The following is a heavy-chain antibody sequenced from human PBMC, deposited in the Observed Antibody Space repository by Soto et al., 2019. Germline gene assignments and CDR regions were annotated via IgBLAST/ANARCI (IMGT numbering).Heavy chain of an antibody. V-gene: IGHV1-8*01. CDR2: MNPNSGNT. CDR1: GYTFTSYD. D-gene: IGHD3-22*01. CDR3: ARDRHYDSSGYYLTAIFDY. Sequence: ASVKVSCKASGYTFTSYDINWVRQATGQGLEWMGWMNPNSGNTGYAQKFQGRVTITRDTSASTAYMELSSLRSEDTAVYYCARDRHYDSSGYYLTAIFDYWGQGTLVTVS. J-gene: IGHJ4*02.